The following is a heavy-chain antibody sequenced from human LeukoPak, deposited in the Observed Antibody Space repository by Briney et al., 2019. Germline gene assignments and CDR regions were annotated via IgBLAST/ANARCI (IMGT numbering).Heavy chain of an antibody. CDR1: GGSFSGYY. CDR3: ARDGTAVVY. V-gene: IGHV4-34*01. Sequence: KPSETLSLTCAVYGGSFSGYYWSWIRQPPGKGLEWIGEINHSGSTNYNPSLKSQVTISVDTSKNQFSLKLSSVTAADTAVYYCARDGTAVVYWGQGTLVTVSS. CDR2: INHSGST. D-gene: IGHD6-19*01. J-gene: IGHJ4*02.